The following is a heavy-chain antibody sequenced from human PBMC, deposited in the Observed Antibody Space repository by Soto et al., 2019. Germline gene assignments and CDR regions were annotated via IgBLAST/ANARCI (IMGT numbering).Heavy chain of an antibody. CDR1: GFTFSSYG. D-gene: IGHD4-17*01. CDR3: AKLSYHNYGDPFDY. J-gene: IGHJ4*02. V-gene: IGHV3-30*18. Sequence: QVQLVESGGGVVQPGRSLRLSCAASGFTFSSYGMHWVRQAPGKGLEWVAVISYDGSNKYYADSVKGRFTISRDNSKNTLYLQMNSLRAEDTAVYYCAKLSYHNYGDPFDYWGQGTLVTVSS. CDR2: ISYDGSNK.